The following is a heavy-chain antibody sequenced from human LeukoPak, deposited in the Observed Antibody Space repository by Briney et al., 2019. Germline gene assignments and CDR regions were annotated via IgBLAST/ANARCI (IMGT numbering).Heavy chain of an antibody. CDR2: VNVDGRST. V-gene: IGHV3-74*01. J-gene: IGHJ3*02. CDR3: ARGIGIGAFDT. Sequence: WGSLRLSCAASGFTFSSYWMHWVRQAPGKGLVWVSRVNVDGRSTTYADSVKGRLTISRDNAKKTLYLQINSLRPEDTAFYYCARGIGIGAFDTWGRGTKVTVSS. D-gene: IGHD2/OR15-2a*01. CDR1: GFTFSSYW.